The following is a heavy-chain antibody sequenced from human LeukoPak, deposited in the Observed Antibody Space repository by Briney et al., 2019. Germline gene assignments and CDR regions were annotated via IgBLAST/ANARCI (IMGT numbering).Heavy chain of an antibody. CDR1: GGSINTYY. D-gene: IGHD3-3*01. J-gene: IGHJ4*02. V-gene: IGHV4-59*08. CDR3: ARQSITIFGVVTFSPFDY. CDR2: IYYSGST. Sequence: SETLSLNCTVSGGSINTYYWSWIRQPPGKGLEWIGYIYYSGSTNYNPSLKGRVTMSVDTSKNQFSLKLSSVTAADTAVYYCARQSITIFGVVTFSPFDYWGQGTLVTVSS.